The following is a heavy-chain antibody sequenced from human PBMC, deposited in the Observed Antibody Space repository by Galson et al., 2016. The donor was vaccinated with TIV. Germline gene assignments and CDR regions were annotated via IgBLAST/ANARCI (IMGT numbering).Heavy chain of an antibody. D-gene: IGHD2-21*02. J-gene: IGHJ4*02. Sequence: SVKVSCKASGYTFTNSEINWVRQATGQGLEWMGWVIPNSGKTSYAQKCQGRLTMTRDTSISTAYMGLRSLKSDDTAVYYCARLASCGGDCYYVDSWGQGTLVTVSS. V-gene: IGHV1-8*01. CDR3: ARLASCGGDCYYVDS. CDR1: GYTFTNSE. CDR2: VIPNSGKT.